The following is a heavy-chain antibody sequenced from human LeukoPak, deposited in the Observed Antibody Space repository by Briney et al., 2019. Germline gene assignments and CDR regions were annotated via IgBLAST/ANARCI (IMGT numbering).Heavy chain of an antibody. Sequence: GASVKVSCKASGYTSTSYGISWVRQAPGQGLEWMGWISAYNGNTNYAQKLQGRVTMTTDTSTSTAYMELRSLRSDDTAVYYCARNVDGDYGYYMDVWGKGTTVTVSS. J-gene: IGHJ6*03. D-gene: IGHD4-17*01. CDR1: GYTSTSYG. CDR3: ARNVDGDYGYYMDV. CDR2: ISAYNGNT. V-gene: IGHV1-18*01.